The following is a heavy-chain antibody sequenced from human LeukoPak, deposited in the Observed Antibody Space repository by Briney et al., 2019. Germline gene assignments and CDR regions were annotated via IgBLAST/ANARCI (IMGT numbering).Heavy chain of an antibody. CDR3: AKDRLLLARGVIDAFDI. CDR2: ISYDGSNK. J-gene: IGHJ3*02. CDR1: GFTFSSYG. Sequence: GGSLRLSCAASGFTFSSYGMHWVRQAPGKGLEWVAVISYDGSNKYFADSVKGRFTISRDNSKNTLYLQMNSLRAEDTAVYYCAKDRLLLARGVIDAFDIWGQGTMVTVSS. D-gene: IGHD3-10*01. V-gene: IGHV3-30*18.